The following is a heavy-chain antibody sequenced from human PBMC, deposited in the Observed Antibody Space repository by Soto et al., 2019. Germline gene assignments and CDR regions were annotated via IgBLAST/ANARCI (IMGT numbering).Heavy chain of an antibody. Sequence: QVQLVESGGGVVQPGRSLRLSCAASRFTFSSYAIHWVRQAPGKGLEWVAGISNTGNSEHYADSVKGRFTISRDTSRNPLYLQMNTLRAEDTAVYYCARDPYPRDDLLTAYNFAFWGRGTLVTVSS. CDR1: RFTFSSYA. CDR3: ARDPYPRDDLLTAYNFAF. CDR2: ISNTGNSE. V-gene: IGHV3-30-3*01. J-gene: IGHJ2*01. D-gene: IGHD3-9*01.